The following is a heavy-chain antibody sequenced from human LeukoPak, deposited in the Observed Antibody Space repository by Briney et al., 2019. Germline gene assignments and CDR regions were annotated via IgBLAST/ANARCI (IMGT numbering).Heavy chain of an antibody. CDR2: IWYDGSKK. CDR3: ARITGMNYVADV. J-gene: IGHJ6*02. Sequence: GGSLRLSCAASGFTFTSHGMHWVRQAPGKGLEWVALIWYDGSKKYYVDSVKGRFTISRDDSKNTLYLQMDSLRVEDTAVYYCARITGMNYVADVWGQGTTVTAS. CDR1: GFTFTSHG. D-gene: IGHD1-7*01. V-gene: IGHV3-33*01.